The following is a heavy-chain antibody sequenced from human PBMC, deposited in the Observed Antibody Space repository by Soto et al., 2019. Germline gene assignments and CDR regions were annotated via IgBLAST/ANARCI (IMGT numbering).Heavy chain of an antibody. CDR1: GFTFSDYA. V-gene: IGHV3-30*18. D-gene: IGHD6-19*01. Sequence: VQLVESGGGVVQPGRSLRLSCAASGFTFSDYAMHWVRQAPGKGLEWVAVVSHDGRNTHYADSVKGRFTISRDSSKNTVSLELTSLRAEDTGAYYCAKGGRQWLVTSDFNYWGQGALVTVSS. CDR3: AKGGRQWLVTSDFNY. CDR2: VSHDGRNT. J-gene: IGHJ4*02.